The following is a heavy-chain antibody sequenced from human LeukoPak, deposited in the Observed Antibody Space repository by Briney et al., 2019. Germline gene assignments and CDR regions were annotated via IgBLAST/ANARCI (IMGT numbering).Heavy chain of an antibody. CDR1: GYTFTAYY. CDR3: ARVRAARPAWSFDY. Sequence: ASVKVSCKASGYTFTAYYVHWVRQAPGQGLEWMGWINPTSGDTSYAQKFQGRVTMTRDTSISTAYMELSRLTSDDTAVYYCARVRAARPAWSFDYWGQGTLVTVSS. J-gene: IGHJ4*02. D-gene: IGHD6-6*01. V-gene: IGHV1-2*02. CDR2: INPTSGDT.